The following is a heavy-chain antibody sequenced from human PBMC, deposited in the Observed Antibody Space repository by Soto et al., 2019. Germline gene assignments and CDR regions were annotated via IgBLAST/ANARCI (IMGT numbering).Heavy chain of an antibody. V-gene: IGHV3-30-3*01. CDR1: GFTFSSFP. J-gene: IGHJ4*02. D-gene: IGHD4-17*01. CDR2: VSYDGNNE. CDR3: ARGHTTYGDSLDY. Sequence: QVRLVESGGGVVRPGRSLRLACAASGFTFSSFPMHWVHQAPGKGLEWVAVVSYDGNNEYYADSVKGRFTISRDNSRTTLFLQMNSLRVEDTALYYCARGHTTYGDSLDYWGQGALVTVSS.